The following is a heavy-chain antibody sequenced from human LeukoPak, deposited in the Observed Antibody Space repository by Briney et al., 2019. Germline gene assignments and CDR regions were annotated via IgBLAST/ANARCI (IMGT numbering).Heavy chain of an antibody. CDR2: IRYDGSNK. J-gene: IGHJ3*02. D-gene: IGHD1-26*01. Sequence: PGGSLRLSCAASGFTFSSYGMHWVRQAPGKGLEWVAFIRYDGSNKYYADSVKGRFTISRDNSKNTLYLQMNSLRAEDTAVYYSNCLIVGATNGAFDIWGQGTMVTVSS. CDR1: GFTFSSYG. V-gene: IGHV3-30*02. CDR3: NCLIVGATNGAFDI.